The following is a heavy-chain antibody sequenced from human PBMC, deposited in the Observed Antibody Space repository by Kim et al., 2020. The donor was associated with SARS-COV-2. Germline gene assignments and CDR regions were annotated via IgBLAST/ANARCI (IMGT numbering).Heavy chain of an antibody. D-gene: IGHD3-10*01. CDR3: ARVRYYGILSY. Sequence: SETLSLTCTVSGGSISSGSYYWSWIRQPAGKGLEWIGRIYTSGSTNYNPSLKSRVTISVDTSKNQFSLKLSSVTAADTAVYYCARVRYYGILSYWGQGTLVTVSS. V-gene: IGHV4-61*02. J-gene: IGHJ4*02. CDR2: IYTSGST. CDR1: GGSISSGSYY.